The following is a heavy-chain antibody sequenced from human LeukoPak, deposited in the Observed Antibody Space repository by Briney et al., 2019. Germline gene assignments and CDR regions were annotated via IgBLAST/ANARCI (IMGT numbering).Heavy chain of an antibody. CDR3: ASLLLRGVDV. Sequence: SETLSLTRAVYGGSFSGYYWSWIRQPPGKGLEWIGEINHSGSTNYNPSLKSRVTISVDTSKNQFSLKLSSVTAADTAVYYCASLLLRGVDVWGKGTTVTVSS. CDR1: GGSFSGYY. J-gene: IGHJ6*04. D-gene: IGHD3-10*01. CDR2: INHSGST. V-gene: IGHV4-34*01.